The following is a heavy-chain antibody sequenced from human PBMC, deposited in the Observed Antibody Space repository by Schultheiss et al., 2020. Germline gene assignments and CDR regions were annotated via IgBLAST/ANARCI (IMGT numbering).Heavy chain of an antibody. V-gene: IGHV3-30*03. CDR3: ARELRIAAAEIDY. CDR2: VSYDGNNK. D-gene: IGHD6-13*01. J-gene: IGHJ4*02. Sequence: LSLTCAASGFTFSSYWMSWVRQAPGKGLEWVALVSYDGNNKYYADSVKGRFTISRDNAKNSLYLQMNSLRAEDTAVYYCARELRIAAAEIDYWGQGTLVTVSS. CDR1: GFTFSSYW.